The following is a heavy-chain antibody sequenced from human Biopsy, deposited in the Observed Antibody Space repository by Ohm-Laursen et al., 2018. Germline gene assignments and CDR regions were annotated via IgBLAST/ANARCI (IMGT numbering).Heavy chain of an antibody. Sequence: SDTLSLTCTVSGGSISSNYYYWGWIRQPPGKGLEWIGSIYYRGNTNYNPSLKSRVTISVDTSKSQFSLKLSSATAADTAVFYCARHGSQGYCTGGSCVDYWGQGALVTVSS. J-gene: IGHJ4*02. CDR2: IYYRGNT. D-gene: IGHD2-15*01. V-gene: IGHV4-39*01. CDR3: ARHGSQGYCTGGSCVDY. CDR1: GGSISSNYYY.